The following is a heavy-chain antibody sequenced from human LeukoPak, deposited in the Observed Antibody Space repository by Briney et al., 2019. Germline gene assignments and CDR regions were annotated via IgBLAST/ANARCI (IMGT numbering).Heavy chain of an antibody. D-gene: IGHD3-9*01. CDR3: ARSQYDILTGYYRGHFDY. CDR2: IYYSGST. CDR1: GGSISSSSYY. J-gene: IGHJ4*02. Sequence: PSETLSLTCTVSGGSISSSSYYWGWIRQPPGKGLEWIGSIYYSGSTYYNPSLKSRVTISVDTSKNQFSLKLSSVTAADTAVYYCARSQYDILTGYYRGHFDYWGQGTLVTVSS. V-gene: IGHV4-39*07.